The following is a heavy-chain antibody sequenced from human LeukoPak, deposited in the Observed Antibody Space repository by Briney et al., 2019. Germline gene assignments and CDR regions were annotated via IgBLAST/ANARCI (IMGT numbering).Heavy chain of an antibody. V-gene: IGHV3-23*01. D-gene: IGHD2-21*01. CDR1: GFTFSFSA. J-gene: IGHJ5*02. CDR3: VKGGHNSWFDP. CDR2: ISGFGESQ. Sequence: GGSLRLSCAASGFTFSFSAMSWVRQAPGRGLEWVSTISGFGESQFYADSVEGRFTISRDNSKNTVYLQMNSLRAEDTAVFYCVKGGHNSWFDPWGQGTLVTVSS.